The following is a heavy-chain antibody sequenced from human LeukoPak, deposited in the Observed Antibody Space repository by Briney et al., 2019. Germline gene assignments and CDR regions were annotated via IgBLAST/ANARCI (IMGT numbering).Heavy chain of an antibody. V-gene: IGHV3-33*01. D-gene: IGHD2-2*01. J-gene: IGHJ5*02. Sequence: PGRSLRLSCAASGFTFSSYGMHWVRQAPGKGLEWVAVIWYDGSNKYYADSVKGRFTISRDNSKNTLYLQMNSLRAEDTAVYYCARAGERGVVGPAPAGSWFDPWGQGTLVTVSS. CDR3: ARAGERGVVGPAPAGSWFDP. CDR1: GFTFSSYG. CDR2: IWYDGSNK.